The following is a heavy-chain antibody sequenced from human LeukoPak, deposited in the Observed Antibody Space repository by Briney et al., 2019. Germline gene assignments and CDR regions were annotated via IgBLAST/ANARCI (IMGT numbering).Heavy chain of an antibody. V-gene: IGHV4-59*01. J-gene: IGHJ6*03. CDR3: ARDRGYCSSTSCRYDTGYYYYYMDV. CDR1: GGSISSYY. CDR2: IYYSGST. D-gene: IGHD2-2*01. Sequence: PSETLSLTCTVSGGSISSYYWSWIRQPPGKGLEWIGYIYYSGSTNYNPSLKSRVTISVDTSKNQFSLKLSSVTAADTAVYYCARDRGYCSSTSCRYDTGYYYYYMDVWGKGTTVTVSS.